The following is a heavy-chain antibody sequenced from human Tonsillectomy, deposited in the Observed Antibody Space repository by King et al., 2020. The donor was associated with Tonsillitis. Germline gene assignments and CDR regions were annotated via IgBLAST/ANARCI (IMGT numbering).Heavy chain of an antibody. V-gene: IGHV3-7*01. Sequence: VQLVESGGGLVQPGGSLRLSCAASGFTFSSYWMSWVRQAPGKGLEWVANIKQDGSEKYYVDSVKGRFTISRDNAKNSLYLQMNSLRAEDTAVYFCARDGVLAAQPPRSGTWLMAFDIWGQGTMVTVSS. CDR3: ARDGVLAAQPPRSGTWLMAFDI. D-gene: IGHD1-26*01. CDR1: GFTFSSYW. CDR2: IKQDGSEK. J-gene: IGHJ3*02.